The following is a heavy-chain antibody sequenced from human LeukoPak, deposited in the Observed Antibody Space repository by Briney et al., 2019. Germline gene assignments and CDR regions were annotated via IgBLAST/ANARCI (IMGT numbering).Heavy chain of an antibody. J-gene: IGHJ4*02. CDR3: ARDYYGSGSYYPY. CDR1: GFTFSSYS. Sequence: GGSLRLSCAASGFTFSSYSMNWVRQAPGKGLEWASSISSSSSYIYYADSVKGRFTISRDNAKNSLYLQMNSLRAEDTAVYYCARDYYGSGSYYPYWGQGTLVTVSS. V-gene: IGHV3-21*01. CDR2: ISSSSSYI. D-gene: IGHD3-10*01.